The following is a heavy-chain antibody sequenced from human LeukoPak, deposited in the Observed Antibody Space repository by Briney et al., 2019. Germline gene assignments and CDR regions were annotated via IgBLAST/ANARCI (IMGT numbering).Heavy chain of an antibody. CDR1: GFTFDDFA. Sequence: GGSLRLSCAASGFTFDDFAMHWVRQAPGKGLEWVSGINWNSGSVDYADSVKGRFTISRDNSKNTLYLQMNSLRAEDTAVYYCARADLADDRGGSGYWGQGTLVTVSS. V-gene: IGHV3-9*01. D-gene: IGHD3-16*01. J-gene: IGHJ4*02. CDR2: INWNSGSV. CDR3: ARADLADDRGGSGY.